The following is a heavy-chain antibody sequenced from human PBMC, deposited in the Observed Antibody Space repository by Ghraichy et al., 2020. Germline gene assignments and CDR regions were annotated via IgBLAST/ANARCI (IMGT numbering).Heavy chain of an antibody. V-gene: IGHV1-18*01. CDR3: ARDLGVCSSTSCYWAVDY. D-gene: IGHD2-2*01. CDR2: ISAYNGNT. CDR1: GYTFTSYG. J-gene: IGHJ4*02. Sequence: ASVKVSCKASGYTFTSYGISWVRQAPGQGLEWMGWISAYNGNTNYAQKLQGRVTMTTDTSTSTAYMELRSLRSDDTAVYYCARDLGVCSSTSCYWAVDYWGQGTLVTVSS.